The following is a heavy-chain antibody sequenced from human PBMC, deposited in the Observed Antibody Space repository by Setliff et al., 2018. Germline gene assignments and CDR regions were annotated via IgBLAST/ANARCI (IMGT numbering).Heavy chain of an antibody. J-gene: IGHJ3*02. CDR2: IYYIGGA. CDR3: ARESMLRGLRHAVDI. CDR1: GGSINSGGYY. D-gene: IGHD3-10*01. Sequence: SETLSLTCTVSGGSINSGGYYWTWVRQHPGKGLQWIGYIYYIGGAYYNPSLKSRVTISLDTSKNHFSLNLSSVTAADTAVYYCARESMLRGLRHAVDIWGQGTMVTVSS. V-gene: IGHV4-31*03.